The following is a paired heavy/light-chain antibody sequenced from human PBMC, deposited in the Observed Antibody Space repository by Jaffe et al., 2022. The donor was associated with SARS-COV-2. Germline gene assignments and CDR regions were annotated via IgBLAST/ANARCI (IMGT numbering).Heavy chain of an antibody. D-gene: IGHD2-2*01. V-gene: IGHV3-30-3*01. Sequence: QVQLVESGGGVVQPERSLKLSCAASGFSFSTYAMHWIRQAPGKGLEWVAMISNDGSSTANADSMKGRFTISRDNSKNTLYLQMNSLRVEDTAMYYCATDVYCRSTGCYYSFKYWGQGTLVTVSS. CDR3: ATDVYCRSTGCYYSFKY. CDR2: ISNDGSST. CDR1: GFSFSTYA. J-gene: IGHJ4*02.
Light chain of an antibody. V-gene: IGKV4-1*01. CDR3: QQYYSNPRT. Sequence: DIVMTQSPDSLAVSLGERATINCKSSQSVLYNSNNKNYFAWYQQKAGQPPKLLIYWASTRESGVPDRFSGTGSGTDFTLTISSLQAEDVAVYYCQQYYSNPRTFGQGTKVEIK. CDR2: WAS. J-gene: IGKJ1*01. CDR1: QSVLYNSNNKNY.